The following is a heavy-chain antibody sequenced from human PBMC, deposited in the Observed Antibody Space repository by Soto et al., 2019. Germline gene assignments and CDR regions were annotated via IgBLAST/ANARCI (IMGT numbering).Heavy chain of an antibody. D-gene: IGHD2-21*02. CDR1: GFELTYIGEV. CDR3: VQSRCGGDCLTFYSSHAYYGLDV. J-gene: IGHJ6*02. CDR2: VYWDDDK. V-gene: IGHV2-5*02. Sequence: QITLKESGPTLVKPTQTLTLTCTFSGFELTYIGEVVGWIRQPPGKALEWLALVYWDDDKRYNPSLRSRLTIPKDPSKKQVVRTMTNMDPVDTATYYCVQSRCGGDCLTFYSSHAYYGLDVWGQGTTVTVSS.